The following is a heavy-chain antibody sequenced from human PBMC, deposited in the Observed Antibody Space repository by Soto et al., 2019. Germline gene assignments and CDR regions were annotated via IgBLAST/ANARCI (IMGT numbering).Heavy chain of an antibody. CDR2: INHSGST. CDR3: ARRSRVAARAYYYYGMDV. Sequence: QVQLQQWGAGLLKPSETLSLTCAVYGGSFSGYYWSWIRQPPGKGLEWIGEINHSGSTNYNPSLKSRVTISVDTSKNQFSLKLSSVTAADTAVYYCARRSRVAARAYYYYGMDVWGQGTTVTVSS. J-gene: IGHJ6*02. V-gene: IGHV4-34*01. D-gene: IGHD1-26*01. CDR1: GGSFSGYY.